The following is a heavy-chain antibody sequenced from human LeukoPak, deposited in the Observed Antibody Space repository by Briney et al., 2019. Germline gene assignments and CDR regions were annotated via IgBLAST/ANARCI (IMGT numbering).Heavy chain of an antibody. D-gene: IGHD3-10*01. V-gene: IGHV4-39*01. CDR1: GGSISSSSYY. CDR3: ASGVLGWFGSHTDAFDI. Sequence: PSETLSLTCTVSGGSISSSSYYWGWIRQPPGKGLEWIGSIYYSGSTYYNPSLKSRVTISVDTSKNQFSLKLSSVTAADTAVYYCASGVLGWFGSHTDAFDIWGQGTMVTVSS. CDR2: IYYSGST. J-gene: IGHJ3*02.